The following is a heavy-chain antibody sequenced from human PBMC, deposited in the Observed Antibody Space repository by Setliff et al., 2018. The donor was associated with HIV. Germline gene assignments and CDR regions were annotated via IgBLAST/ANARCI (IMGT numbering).Heavy chain of an antibody. CDR3: ARDHGGKDY. CDR1: GFTFSNAW. CDR2: IKEDGSDK. Sequence: GSLRLSCAASGFTFSNAWMSWVRQAPGKGLEWVANIKEDGSDKAYVDSVKGRFTISRDNAKNSLYLQMNSLRVDDTAVYYCARDHGGKDYWGQGTLVTVSS. V-gene: IGHV3-7*01. J-gene: IGHJ4*02.